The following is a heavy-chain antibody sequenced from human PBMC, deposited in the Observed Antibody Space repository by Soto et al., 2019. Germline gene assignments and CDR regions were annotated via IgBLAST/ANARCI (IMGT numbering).Heavy chain of an antibody. CDR3: ASSWQQNGMDV. J-gene: IGHJ6*02. V-gene: IGHV3-15*01. Sequence: GGSLRLSCAASGFTFSNAWMSWVRQAPGKGLEWVGRIKSKTDGGTTDYAAPVKGRFTISRDDSKNTLYLQMNSLKTEDTAVYYCASSWQQNGMDVWGQGTTVTVSS. D-gene: IGHD6-13*01. CDR1: GFTFSNAW. CDR2: IKSKTDGGTT.